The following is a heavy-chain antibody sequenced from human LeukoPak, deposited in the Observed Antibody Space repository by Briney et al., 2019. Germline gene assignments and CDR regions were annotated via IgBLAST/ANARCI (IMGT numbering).Heavy chain of an antibody. Sequence: GGSLRLSCAASGFTFSSYSMNWGRKAPGKGLEWVSYISSSSSTIYYADSVKGRFTISRDNAKNSRYLQMNSLRAEDTAVYYCARDREVVVAARLFDYWGQGTLVTVSS. CDR2: ISSSSSTI. CDR3: ARDREVVVAARLFDY. J-gene: IGHJ4*02. D-gene: IGHD2-15*01. CDR1: GFTFSSYS. V-gene: IGHV3-48*01.